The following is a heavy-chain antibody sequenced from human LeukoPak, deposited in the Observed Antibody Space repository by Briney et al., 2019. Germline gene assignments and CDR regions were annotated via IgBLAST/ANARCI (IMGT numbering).Heavy chain of an antibody. Sequence: PGGSLRLSCAASGFTFSSYEMNWVRQAPGNGPEAVSYISSSGSTIYYADSVKGRFTISRDNAKNSLYLQMNSLRAEDTAVYYCARELEGGSDYWGQGTLVTVSS. CDR2: ISSSGSTI. J-gene: IGHJ4*02. CDR1: GFTFSSYE. D-gene: IGHD5-12*01. CDR3: ARELEGGSDY. V-gene: IGHV3-48*03.